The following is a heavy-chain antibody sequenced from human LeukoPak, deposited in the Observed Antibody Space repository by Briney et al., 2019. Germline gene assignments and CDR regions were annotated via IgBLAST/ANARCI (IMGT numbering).Heavy chain of an antibody. D-gene: IGHD2-21*01. J-gene: IGHJ3*02. CDR2: IYYSGST. V-gene: IGHV4-30-4*08. Sequence: SETLSLTCTVSGGSISSGDYYWSWIRQPPGKGLGWIGYIYYSGSTYYNPSLKSRVTISVDTSKNQFSLKLSSVTAADTAVYYCARDSRGSSGAFDIWGQGTMVTVSS. CDR3: ARDSRGSSGAFDI. CDR1: GGSISSGDYY.